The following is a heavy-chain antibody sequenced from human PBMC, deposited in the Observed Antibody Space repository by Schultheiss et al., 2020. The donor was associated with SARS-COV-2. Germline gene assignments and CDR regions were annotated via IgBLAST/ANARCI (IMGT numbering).Heavy chain of an antibody. CDR3: ARKFGPYCSSTSCKMRSAFDI. Sequence: GSLRLSCEASGFVFSSYSMNWVRQHPGKGLEWIGYIYYSGSTDYNPSLKSRVTISVDTSKNQFSLKLSSVTAADTAVYYCARKFGPYCSSTSCKMRSAFDIWGQGTMVTVSS. D-gene: IGHD2-2*01. CDR1: GFVFSSYS. CDR2: IYYSGST. J-gene: IGHJ3*02. V-gene: IGHV4-59*12.